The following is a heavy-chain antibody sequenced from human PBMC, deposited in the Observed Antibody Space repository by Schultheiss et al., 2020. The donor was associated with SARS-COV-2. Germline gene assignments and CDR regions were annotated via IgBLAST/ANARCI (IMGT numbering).Heavy chain of an antibody. D-gene: IGHD1-26*01. Sequence: GGSLRLSCAASGFTLSNFWMSWVRQAPGKGLEWVANMDQDGSTKTYAGSVKGRFTVSRDDAKNSLYLQMSSLRAEDTAVYYCARDLYSGSYNDDFWGQGTLVTVSS. V-gene: IGHV3-7*03. J-gene: IGHJ4*02. CDR3: ARDLYSGSYNDDF. CDR1: GFTLSNFW. CDR2: MDQDGSTK.